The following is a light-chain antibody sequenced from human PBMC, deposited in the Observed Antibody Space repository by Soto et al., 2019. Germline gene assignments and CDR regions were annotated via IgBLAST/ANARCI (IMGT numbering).Light chain of an antibody. J-gene: IGKJ5*01. CDR3: QQFNIYPIT. Sequence: IPVTQSPSSLSASVGDRVTITCRASQDIRGALAWYQQKPGKAPKLLIYDVSTVQSGVPSRFSGRGSGTEFTLTITSLQPEDFATYYCQQFNIYPITFGQGTRLDI. CDR1: QDIRGA. V-gene: IGKV1-13*02. CDR2: DVS.